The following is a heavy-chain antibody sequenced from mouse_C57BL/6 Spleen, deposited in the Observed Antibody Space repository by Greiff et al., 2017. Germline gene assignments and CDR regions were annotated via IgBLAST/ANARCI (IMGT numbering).Heavy chain of an antibody. CDR2: IDPSDSET. J-gene: IGHJ2*01. CDR3: ARVTGVYYFDY. V-gene: IGHV1-52*01. Sequence: VQLKQPGAELVRPGSSVKLSCKASGYTFTSYWMHWVKQRPIQGLEWIGNIDPSDSETHYNQKFKDKATLTVDKSSSTAYMQLSSLTSEDSAVYYCARVTGVYYFDYWGQGTTLTVSS. D-gene: IGHD2-12*01. CDR1: GYTFTSYW.